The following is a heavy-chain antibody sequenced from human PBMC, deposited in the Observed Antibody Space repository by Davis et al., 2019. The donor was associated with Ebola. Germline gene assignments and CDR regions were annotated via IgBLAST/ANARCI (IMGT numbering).Heavy chain of an antibody. Sequence: GGSLRLSCAASGFTFSSYWMSWVRQAPGKGLEWVANIKQDGSEKYYVDSVKGRFTISRDNAKNSLYLQMNSLRAEDTAVYYCARAIRYFDWLLNDAFDIWGQGTMVTVSS. V-gene: IGHV3-7*03. CDR3: ARAIRYFDWLLNDAFDI. CDR1: GFTFSSYW. J-gene: IGHJ3*02. CDR2: IKQDGSEK. D-gene: IGHD3-9*01.